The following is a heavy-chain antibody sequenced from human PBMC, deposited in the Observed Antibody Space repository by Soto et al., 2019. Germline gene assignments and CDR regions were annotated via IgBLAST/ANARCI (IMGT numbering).Heavy chain of an antibody. Sequence: VQLVQSGAEVKKPGASVKVSCKAPGYIFPSSTISWVRQAPGQGLEWMGWISAYNGNIKDAQKFQGRFTMTTDTSTSTAYMELRSLTSDDTAMYYCAIANYGDNDYWGQGTLVTVSS. V-gene: IGHV1-18*01. CDR2: ISAYNGNI. D-gene: IGHD4-17*01. CDR1: GYIFPSST. CDR3: AIANYGDNDY. J-gene: IGHJ4*02.